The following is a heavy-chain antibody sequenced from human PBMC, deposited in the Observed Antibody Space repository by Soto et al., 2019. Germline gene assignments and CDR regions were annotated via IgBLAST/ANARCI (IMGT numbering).Heavy chain of an antibody. CDR2: ISAYNGNT. J-gene: IGHJ6*02. CDR1: GYTFTSYG. Sequence: QVQLVQSGAEVKKPGASVKVSCKASGYTFTSYGISWVRQAPGQGLEWMGWISAYNGNTNYAQRFQGRVTMTTDTSTSTAKMEVRSLRSDDTSVYYGAKDSSGHRSRMDVWGQGTTVTVSS. D-gene: IGHD3-22*01. CDR3: AKDSSGHRSRMDV. V-gene: IGHV1-18*01.